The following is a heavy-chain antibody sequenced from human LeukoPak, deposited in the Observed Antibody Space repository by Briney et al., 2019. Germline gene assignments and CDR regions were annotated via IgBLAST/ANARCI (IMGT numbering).Heavy chain of an antibody. V-gene: IGHV3-30*18. CDR3: VKDMKIKAAGYYFDY. CDR1: GFTFSDYG. D-gene: IGHD6-13*01. J-gene: IGHJ4*02. Sequence: PGGSLRLSCAASGFTFSDYGMHWVRQAPGKGLEWVAVIANDGRDKKYADSVRGRFTISRDNSKNTVYLQMNSLRAEDTAVFYCVKDMKIKAAGYYFDYWGRGTLVTVSS. CDR2: IANDGRDK.